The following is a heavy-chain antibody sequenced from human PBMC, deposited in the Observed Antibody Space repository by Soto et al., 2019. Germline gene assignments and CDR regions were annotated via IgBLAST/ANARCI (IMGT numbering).Heavy chain of an antibody. CDR1: GYTFTSYY. CDR2: IDPSGGST. CDR3: ARGDIVAIFGMDV. J-gene: IGHJ6*02. V-gene: IGHV1-46*01. D-gene: IGHD5-12*01. Sequence: GASVKVSCKASGYTFTSYYMHWVRQAPGQGLEWMGIIDPSGGSTTYAQKFQGRVTMTRDTSTSTVYMELSSLRSEDTAVYYCARGDIVAIFGMDVWGQGTTVTVSS.